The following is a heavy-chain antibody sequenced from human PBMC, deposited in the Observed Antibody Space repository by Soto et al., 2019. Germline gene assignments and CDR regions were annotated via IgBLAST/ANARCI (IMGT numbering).Heavy chain of an antibody. J-gene: IGHJ5*02. CDR3: ATAAETFSPAGYYVNWCDP. D-gene: IGHD3-22*01. CDR1: GASFTDGSLF. V-gene: IGHV4-39*01. Sequence: SETLSLTCTVSGASFTDGSLFWGWIRQSLGKGVEWIASTYIGGTTYYNPSLRSRVTISVATSKSQLSLRLNYVTAADTALYSCATAAETFSPAGYYVNWCDPWGHVNLGTVSS. CDR2: TYIGGTT.